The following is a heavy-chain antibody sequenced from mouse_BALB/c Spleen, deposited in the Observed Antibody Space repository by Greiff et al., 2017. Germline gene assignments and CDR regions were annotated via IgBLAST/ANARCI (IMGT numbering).Heavy chain of an antibody. CDR1: GYTFTSYW. D-gene: IGHD2-4*01. V-gene: IGHV1-7*01. J-gene: IGHJ3*01. Sequence: QVHVKQSGAELAKPGASVKMSCKASGYTFTSYWMHWVKQRPGQGLEWIGYINPSTGYTEYNQKFKDKATLTADKSSSTAYMQLSSLTSEDSAVYYCARGHYDGFAYWGQGTLVTVSA. CDR2: INPSTGYT. CDR3: ARGHYDGFAY.